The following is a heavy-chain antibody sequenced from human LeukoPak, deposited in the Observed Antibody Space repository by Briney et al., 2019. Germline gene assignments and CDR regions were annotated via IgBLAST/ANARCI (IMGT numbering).Heavy chain of an antibody. CDR2: ISGSGDNT. CDR1: GFTFSSYS. V-gene: IGHV3-23*01. CDR3: AKMKGHPLPKYYMDV. J-gene: IGHJ6*01. D-gene: IGHD1-26*01. Sequence: GGSLRLSCAASGFTFSSYSMNWVRRTPGKGLEWVSGISGSGDNTLYADSVKGRFTISRDNSKNTLYLEMNSLRAEDTAIYYCAKMKGHPLPKYYMDVWGQGTTVTVSS.